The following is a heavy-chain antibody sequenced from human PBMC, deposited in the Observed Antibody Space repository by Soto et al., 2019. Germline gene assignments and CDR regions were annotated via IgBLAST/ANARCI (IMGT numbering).Heavy chain of an antibody. J-gene: IGHJ4*02. D-gene: IGHD3-16*01. V-gene: IGHV4-59*01. CDR3: ARAGGEY. Sequence: QVLLQESGPGLVKPSETLSLTCTVSGGSISNYFWSWIRQSPGKGLEWLGFIYYNGRTNYNPSLKSRVTISVATPKNQFSLKLSSVTAADTAVYYCARAGGEYWGQGTLVTVSS. CDR1: GGSISNYF. CDR2: IYYNGRT.